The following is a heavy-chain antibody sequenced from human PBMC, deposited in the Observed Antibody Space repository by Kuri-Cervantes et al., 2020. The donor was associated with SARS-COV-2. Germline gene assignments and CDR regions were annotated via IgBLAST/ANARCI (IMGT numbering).Heavy chain of an antibody. CDR1: GGSISSGDYY. D-gene: IGHD2-15*01. CDR3: ARQGVVAATNWFDP. V-gene: IGHV4-30-4*01. Sequence: SETLSLTCSVSGGSISSGDYYWSWIRQPPGKGLEWIGYIYYSGSTYYNPSLKSRVTISVDTSKNQFSLKLSSVTAADTAVYYCARQGVVAATNWFDPWGQGTLVTVSS. J-gene: IGHJ5*02. CDR2: IYYSGST.